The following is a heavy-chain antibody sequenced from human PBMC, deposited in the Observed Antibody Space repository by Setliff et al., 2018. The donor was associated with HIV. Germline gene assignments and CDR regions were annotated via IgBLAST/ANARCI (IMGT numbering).Heavy chain of an antibody. CDR1: GGSISSGSYY. Sequence: SETLSLTCTVSGGSISSGSYYWSWIWQPAGKGLEWIGRIYTSGSTNYNPSLKSRVTISVDTSKNQFSLKLSSVTAADTAVYYCARGGSGSPFDYWGQGTLVTVSS. J-gene: IGHJ4*02. V-gene: IGHV4-61*02. CDR3: ARGGSGSPFDY. D-gene: IGHD1-26*01. CDR2: IYTSGST.